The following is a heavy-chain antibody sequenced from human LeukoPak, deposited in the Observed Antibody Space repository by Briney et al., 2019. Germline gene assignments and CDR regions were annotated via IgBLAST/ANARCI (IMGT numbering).Heavy chain of an antibody. V-gene: IGHV1-69*04. CDR2: IIPILGIA. CDR3: CSGGSRNWFDP. D-gene: IGHD2-15*01. J-gene: IGHJ5*02. Sequence: ASVKASCKASGGTFSSYAISWVRQAPGQGLEWMGRIIPILGIANYAQKFQGRVTITADKSTSTAYMELSSLRSEDTAVYYCCSGGSRNWFDPWGQGTLVTVSS. CDR1: GGTFSSYA.